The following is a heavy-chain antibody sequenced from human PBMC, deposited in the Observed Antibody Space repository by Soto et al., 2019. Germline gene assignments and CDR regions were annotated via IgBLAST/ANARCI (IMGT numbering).Heavy chain of an antibody. CDR3: ARQDYDFWSGLFDY. D-gene: IGHD3-3*01. Sequence: QLQLQESGPGLVKPSETLSLTCTVSGGSISSSSYYWGWIRQPPGGGLEWIGSIYYSGSTYYNPSLKSRVAVSVDTSKNQFSLKLSSVTAADTAVYYCARQDYDFWSGLFDYWGQGTLVTVSS. CDR1: GGSISSSSYY. CDR2: IYYSGST. J-gene: IGHJ4*02. V-gene: IGHV4-39*01.